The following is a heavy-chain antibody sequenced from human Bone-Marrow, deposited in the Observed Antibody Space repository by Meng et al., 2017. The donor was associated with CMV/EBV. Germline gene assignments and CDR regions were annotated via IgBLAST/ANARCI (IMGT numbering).Heavy chain of an antibody. Sequence: SETLSLTCTVSGGSVSSGSYYWSWIRQPPGKGLEWIGYIYYSGSTNYNPSLKSRVTISVDTSKNQFSLKLSSVTAADTAVYYCGSLGPEWLGGGDAFDIWGQGTMVTVSS. V-gene: IGHV4-61*01. J-gene: IGHJ3*02. D-gene: IGHD3-3*01. CDR3: GSLGPEWLGGGDAFDI. CDR2: IYYSGST. CDR1: GGSVSSGSYY.